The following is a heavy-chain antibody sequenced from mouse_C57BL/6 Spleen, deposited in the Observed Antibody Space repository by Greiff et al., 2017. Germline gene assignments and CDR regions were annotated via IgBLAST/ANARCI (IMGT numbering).Heavy chain of an antibody. J-gene: IGHJ2*01. CDR3: ARHEEPLYYGSSPFDY. Sequence: QVQLKQSGAELVKPGASVKLSCKASGYTFTEYTIHWVKQRSGQGLEWIGWFYPGSGSIKYNEKFKDKATLTADKSSSTVYMELSRLTSEDSAVYFCARHEEPLYYGSSPFDYWGQGTTLTVSS. V-gene: IGHV1-62-2*01. CDR1: GYTFTEYT. D-gene: IGHD1-1*01. CDR2: FYPGSGSI.